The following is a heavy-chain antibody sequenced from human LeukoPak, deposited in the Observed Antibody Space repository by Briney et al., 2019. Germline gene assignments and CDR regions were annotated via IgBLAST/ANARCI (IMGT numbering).Heavy chain of an antibody. V-gene: IGHV3-23*01. CDR3: AKVGENVLRIYPHSYYFDS. D-gene: IGHD2-15*01. Sequence: GGSLRPSCAASGFTFSSYAMSWVRQAPGKGLEWVSGISASGANTYYADSVKGRFTSSRDNSKNTLFLQMFNLRAEDAAVYYCAKVGENVLRIYPHSYYFDSWGQGTLVAVSS. CDR1: GFTFSSYA. CDR2: ISASGANT. J-gene: IGHJ4*02.